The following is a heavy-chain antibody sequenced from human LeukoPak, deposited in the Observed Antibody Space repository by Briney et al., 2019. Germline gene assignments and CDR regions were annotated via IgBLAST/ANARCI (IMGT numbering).Heavy chain of an antibody. CDR1: GFTFSSYG. CDR2: IRYDGSNK. J-gene: IGHJ4*02. V-gene: IGHV3-30*02. D-gene: IGHD3-22*01. CDR3: AKELYYYDSSGYSAFDY. Sequence: PGGSLRLSCAASGFTFSSYGMHWVRQAPGKGLEWVAFIRYDGSNKYYADSVKGRFTISRDNSKNTLYLQMNSLRAEDTAVYYCAKELYYYDSSGYSAFDYWGQGTLVTVSS.